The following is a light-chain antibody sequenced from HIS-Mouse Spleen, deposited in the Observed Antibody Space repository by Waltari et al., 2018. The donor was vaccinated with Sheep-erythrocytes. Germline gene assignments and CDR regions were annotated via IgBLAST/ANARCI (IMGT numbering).Light chain of an antibody. CDR1: QSVSSY. J-gene: IGKJ2*01. CDR3: QQRSNWYT. CDR2: DAS. Sequence: EIVFTQSPPTLSLSTGERATLSCRASQSVSSYLAWYQQKPGQAPRLLIYDASNRATGIPARFSGSGSGTDFTLTISSLEPEDFAVYYCQQRSNWYTFGQGTKLEIK. V-gene: IGKV3-11*01.